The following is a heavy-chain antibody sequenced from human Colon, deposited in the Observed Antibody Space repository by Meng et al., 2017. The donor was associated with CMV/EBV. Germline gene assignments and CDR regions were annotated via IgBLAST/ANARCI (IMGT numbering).Heavy chain of an antibody. V-gene: IGHV3-33*06. Sequence: GESLKISCEAAGFTFINNAMHWVRQAPGKGLEWVALIYYDGRNKFYAESVKGRFTITRENSKNMLYLEMNSLRADDTAMYYCVKDVHCSGNTCYTGHLDQWGQGSLVTVSS. CDR2: IYYDGRNK. CDR3: VKDVHCSGNTCYTGHLDQ. CDR1: GFTFINNA. J-gene: IGHJ4*02. D-gene: IGHD3-16*02.